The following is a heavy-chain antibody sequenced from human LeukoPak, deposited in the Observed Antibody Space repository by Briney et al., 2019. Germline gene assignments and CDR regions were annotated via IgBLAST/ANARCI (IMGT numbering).Heavy chain of an antibody. J-gene: IGHJ6*03. Sequence: PSETLSLTCAVYGGSFSGYYWSWIRQPPGKGLEWIGEINHSGSTNYNPSLKSRVTISVDTSKNQFSLKLSSVTAADTAVHYCARGLVVVPAAMGLHYYYYMDVWGKGTTVTVSS. CDR1: GGSFSGYY. CDR2: INHSGST. D-gene: IGHD2-2*01. CDR3: ARGLVVVPAAMGLHYYYYMDV. V-gene: IGHV4-34*01.